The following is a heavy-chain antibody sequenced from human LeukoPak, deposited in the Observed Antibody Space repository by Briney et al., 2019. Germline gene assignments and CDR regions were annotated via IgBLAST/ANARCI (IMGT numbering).Heavy chain of an antibody. CDR1: GFTFTSSW. D-gene: IGHD6-13*01. V-gene: IGHV3-74*01. CDR3: ARSAATFDY. J-gene: IGHJ4*02. CDR2: INPDGSST. Sequence: GGSLRLSCTASGFTFTSSWMHWVRQAPGKGPVWVSRINPDGSSTIYAGSVKGRFTISRDNAKNTLDLQMNSLRDEDTAVYYCARSAATFDYWGQGTLVTVSS.